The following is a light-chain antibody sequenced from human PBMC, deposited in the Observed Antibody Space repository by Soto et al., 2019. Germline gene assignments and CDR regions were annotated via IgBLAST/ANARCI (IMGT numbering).Light chain of an antibody. Sequence: QSALTQPASVSGSPGQSITISCTGTSSDDGGYKYVSWYQQHPGKAPKLIIYDVSNRPSGVSNHFSGSKSDNTASLSISGLQAEDEADYYCSSYTSSNTQVFGTGTKLTVL. J-gene: IGLJ1*01. CDR1: SSDDGGYKY. CDR2: DVS. V-gene: IGLV2-14*01. CDR3: SSYTSSNTQV.